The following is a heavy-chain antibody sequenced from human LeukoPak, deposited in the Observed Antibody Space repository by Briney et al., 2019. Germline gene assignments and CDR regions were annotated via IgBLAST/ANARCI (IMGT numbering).Heavy chain of an antibody. CDR3: ARVTSYYYNTSGDYYFDH. CDR2: ISSTTSYI. D-gene: IGHD3-22*01. J-gene: IGHJ4*02. CDR1: GFTFSDYT. Sequence: GGSLRLSCAASGFTFSDYTMNWVRQAPGKGLEWVSSISSTTSYIYYADSVKGRFTISRDNAKNSLYLQMNSLRAEDTAVYYCARVTSYYYNTSGDYYFDHWGQGTLVTVSS. V-gene: IGHV3-21*01.